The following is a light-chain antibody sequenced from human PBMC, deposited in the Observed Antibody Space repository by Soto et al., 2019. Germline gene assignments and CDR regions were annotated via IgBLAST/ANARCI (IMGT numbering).Light chain of an antibody. CDR3: MQGTYWPT. V-gene: IGKV2-30*01. Sequence: DVVLTQSPLSLPVTLGQAASLSCRSSQSLVNSDGKTYLTWFQQRPGQSPRRLIYKVSNRDSGVPDRFSGSGSATDFTLKISRVEAEDVGIYYCMQGTYWPTFGQGTRLEIK. CDR1: QSLVNSDGKTY. J-gene: IGKJ5*01. CDR2: KVS.